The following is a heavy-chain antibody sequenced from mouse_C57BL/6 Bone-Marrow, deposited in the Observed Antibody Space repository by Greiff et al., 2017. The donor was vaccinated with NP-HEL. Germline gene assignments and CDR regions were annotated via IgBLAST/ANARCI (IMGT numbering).Heavy chain of an antibody. CDR3: ARSGQLRLRNDY. J-gene: IGHJ2*01. D-gene: IGHD3-2*02. Sequence: VQGVESGAELVRPGTSVKVSCKASGYAFTNYLIEWVKQRPGQGLEWIGVINPGSGGTNYNEKFKGKATLTADKSSSTAYMQLSSLTSEDSAVYFCARSGQLRLRNDYWGQGTTLTVSS. V-gene: IGHV1-54*01. CDR2: INPGSGGT. CDR1: GYAFTNYL.